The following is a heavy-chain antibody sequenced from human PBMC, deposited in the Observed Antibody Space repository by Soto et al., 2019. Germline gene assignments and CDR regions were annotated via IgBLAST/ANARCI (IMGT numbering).Heavy chain of an antibody. J-gene: IGHJ5*02. CDR3: ARARERITMIVVVKGWFDP. Sequence: QVQLQESGPGLVKPSQTLSLTCTVSGGSISSGGYYWSWIRQHPGKGLEWIGYIYYSGSTYYNPSLKSRVTISVDTSKNQFSLKLSSVTAADTAVYYCARARERITMIVVVKGWFDPWGQGTLVTVSS. V-gene: IGHV4-31*03. CDR2: IYYSGST. D-gene: IGHD3-22*01. CDR1: GGSISSGGYY.